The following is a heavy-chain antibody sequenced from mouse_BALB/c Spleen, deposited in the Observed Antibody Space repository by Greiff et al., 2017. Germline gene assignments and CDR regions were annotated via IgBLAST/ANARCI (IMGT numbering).Heavy chain of an antibody. CDR2: ISYDGSN. V-gene: IGHV3-6*02. Sequence: EVKLQESGPGLVKPSQSLSLTCSVTGYSFTSGYFWYLIRQSPGNQLEWMGYISYDGSNNYNPSLKNRIAITRDTSRNQFFLKLNSVTTEDTATYYSASSTATLDYYAMDYWGQGTSVTVSS. J-gene: IGHJ4*01. D-gene: IGHD1-2*01. CDR1: GYSFTSGYF. CDR3: ASSTATLDYYAMDY.